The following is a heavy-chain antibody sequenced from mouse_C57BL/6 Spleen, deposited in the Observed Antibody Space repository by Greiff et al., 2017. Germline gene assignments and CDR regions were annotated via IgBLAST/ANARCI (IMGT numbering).Heavy chain of an antibody. CDR1: GFSLTSYG. Sequence: VKLMESGPGLVAPSQSLSITCTVSGFSLTSYGVHWVRQPPGKGLEWLVVIWSDGSTTYNSALKSRLSISKDNSKSQVFLKMNSLQTDDTAMYYCARPIYYDYGGFAYWGQGTLVTVSA. D-gene: IGHD2-4*01. V-gene: IGHV2-6*03. CDR3: ARPIYYDYGGFAY. CDR2: IWSDGST. J-gene: IGHJ3*01.